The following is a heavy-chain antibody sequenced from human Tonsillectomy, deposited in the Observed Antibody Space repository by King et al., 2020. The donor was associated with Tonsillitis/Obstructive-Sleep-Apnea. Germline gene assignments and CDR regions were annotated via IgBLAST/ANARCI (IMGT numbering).Heavy chain of an antibody. CDR3: SRAGDHSTIYYGGAYYFDY. D-gene: IGHD3-3*01. J-gene: IGHJ4*02. CDR2: IRSKAYGGTT. Sequence: VQLVESGGGLVQPGRSLRLSCTASGFISGDYAMSWVRQAPGKGLEWVGFIRSKAYGGTTEYAASVKGRFTISRDDSKSIAYLQMNSLKTEDTAVYYCSRAGDHSTIYYGGAYYFDYWGQGTLVTVSS. V-gene: IGHV3-49*04. CDR1: GFISGDYA.